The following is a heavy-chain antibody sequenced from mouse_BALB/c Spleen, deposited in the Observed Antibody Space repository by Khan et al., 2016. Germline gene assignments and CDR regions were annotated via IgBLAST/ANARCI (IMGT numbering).Heavy chain of an antibody. CDR3: ASYYYGSSNHY. CDR2: IHYSGST. D-gene: IGHD1-1*01. CDR1: GYSITSGYN. Sequence: QLEESGPDLVKPSQSLSLTCTVTGYSITSGYNWHWIRQFPGNKLEWMGYIHYSGSTNYNPSLKRRISITRDTYKNQFFLQLNSVTPEDTASYYCASYYYGSSNHYWGQGTTLTVSS. V-gene: IGHV3-1*02. J-gene: IGHJ2*01.